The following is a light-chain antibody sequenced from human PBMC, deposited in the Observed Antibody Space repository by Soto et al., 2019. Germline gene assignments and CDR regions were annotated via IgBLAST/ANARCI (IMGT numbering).Light chain of an antibody. V-gene: IGLV2-23*01. CDR1: SSDVGSYNL. CDR3: CSYAGSSTWV. J-gene: IGLJ1*01. CDR2: EGS. Sequence: QSVLTQPASVSGSPGQSITISCTGTSSDVGSYNLVSWYQQHPGKAPKLMIYEGSKRPSGVSNRFSGSKSGNTASLTISGLQAEDEADYHCCSYAGSSTWVFGTGTKVTVL.